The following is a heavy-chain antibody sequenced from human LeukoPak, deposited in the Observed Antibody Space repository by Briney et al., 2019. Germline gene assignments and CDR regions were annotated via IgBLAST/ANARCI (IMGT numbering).Heavy chain of an antibody. CDR2: ISGSGGST. D-gene: IGHD3-10*02. CDR1: GFTFSSYA. J-gene: IGHJ4*02. Sequence: GGSLRLSCAASGFTFSSYAMSWVRQAPAKGLEWVSAISGSGGSTYYADSVKGRFTISRDNSKNTLYLQMNSLRAEDTAVYYCAKDHVLAPWTPFDYWGQGALVTVSS. V-gene: IGHV3-23*01. CDR3: AKDHVLAPWTPFDY.